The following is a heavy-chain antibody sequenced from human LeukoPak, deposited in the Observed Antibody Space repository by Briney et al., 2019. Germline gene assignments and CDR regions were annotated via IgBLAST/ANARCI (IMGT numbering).Heavy chain of an antibody. CDR2: ISGSGGST. CDR3: AKWGDYDILTGYYVPDY. CDR1: GFTFSSYA. D-gene: IGHD3-9*01. Sequence: GGSLRLSCAASGFTFSSYAMNWVRQAPGKGLEWVSGISGSGGSTYYADSVKGRFTVSRDNPKNTLYLQMNSLRAEDTAVYYCAKWGDYDILTGYYVPDYWGQGTLVTVSS. V-gene: IGHV3-23*01. J-gene: IGHJ4*02.